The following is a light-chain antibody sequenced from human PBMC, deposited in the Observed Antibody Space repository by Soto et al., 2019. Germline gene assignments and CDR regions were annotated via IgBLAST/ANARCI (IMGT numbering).Light chain of an antibody. CDR2: GAS. V-gene: IGKV3-15*01. CDR3: QQYNNWPRT. CDR1: QSVSSN. J-gene: IGKJ1*01. Sequence: EIVMTQSPATLSVSPGERATLSGRASQSVSSNLAWYQQKPGQAPGLLIYGASTRATGIPARFSGSGSGTEFTLTISSLQSEDFAVYYCQQYNNWPRTFGQGTKVDIK.